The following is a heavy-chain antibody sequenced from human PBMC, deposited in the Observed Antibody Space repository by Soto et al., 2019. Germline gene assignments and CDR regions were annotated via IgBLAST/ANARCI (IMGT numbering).Heavy chain of an antibody. CDR3: ARDRVWGDSSSYFDY. D-gene: IGHD6-6*01. CDR1: GFTFSSYS. CDR2: ISSSSSYI. J-gene: IGHJ4*02. V-gene: IGHV3-21*01. Sequence: GESLKISCAASGFTFSSYSMNWVRQAPGKGLEWVSSISSSSSYIYYADSVKGRFTISRDNAKNSLYLQMNSLRAEDTAVYYCARDRVWGDSSSYFDYWGQGTLVTVSS.